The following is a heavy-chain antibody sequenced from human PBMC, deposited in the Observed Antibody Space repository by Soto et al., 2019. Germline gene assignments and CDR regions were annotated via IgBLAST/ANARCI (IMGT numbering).Heavy chain of an antibody. J-gene: IGHJ4*02. Sequence: VQLVESGGAVVQPGRSLRLSCAASGFTFSYYAMHWVRQAPGKGLEWVAVISDDGSNKYYADSVKGQFTISRDNSKNTLYLQMNSLRAEDTAMYYCAREGGTVGVFDYWGQGTLVTVSS. CDR2: ISDDGSNK. D-gene: IGHD1-26*01. CDR1: GFTFSYYA. V-gene: IGHV3-30-3*01. CDR3: AREGGTVGVFDY.